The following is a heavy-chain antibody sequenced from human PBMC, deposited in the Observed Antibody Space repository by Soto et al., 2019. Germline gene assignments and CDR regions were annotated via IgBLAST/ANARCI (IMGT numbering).Heavy chain of an antibody. J-gene: IGHJ4*02. CDR1: GFSVSSQG. CDR3: AKGNLYNFFSGSDD. CDR2: ISTSGKDT. V-gene: IGHV3-23*01. D-gene: IGHD3-22*01. Sequence: GGSLRLSCATSGFSVSSQGMTWVRQAPGKGLEWVSVISTSGKDTFYADSVKGRFTISRDNSNNVVYLQMNSLRAEDTAIYYCAKGNLYNFFSGSDDWGQGTLV.